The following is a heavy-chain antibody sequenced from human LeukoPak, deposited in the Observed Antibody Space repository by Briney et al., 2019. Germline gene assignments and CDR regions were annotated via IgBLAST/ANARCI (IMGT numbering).Heavy chain of an antibody. Sequence: GESLKISCKGSGYSFTSYWIGWVRQMPGKGLEWMEIIYPGDSDTRYSPSFQGQVTISADKSISTAYLQWSSLKASDTAMYYCARSGVPAALDDLWFDPWGQGTLVTVSS. CDR2: IYPGDSDT. CDR1: GYSFTSYW. D-gene: IGHD2-2*01. J-gene: IGHJ5*02. V-gene: IGHV5-51*01. CDR3: ARSGVPAALDDLWFDP.